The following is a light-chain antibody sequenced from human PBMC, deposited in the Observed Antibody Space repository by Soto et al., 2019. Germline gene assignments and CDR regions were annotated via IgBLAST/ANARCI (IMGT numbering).Light chain of an antibody. V-gene: IGKV3-20*01. Sequence: EIVLTQSPGTLSLSPGERATLSCRASQSVSGTYLAWYQQTPGQSPRLLIYGASGRATGIPDRFSGSGSGTDFTLTISRLEPEDFAVYYCQQYGSSPPYTFGQGTKVEIK. CDR2: GAS. CDR1: QSVSGTY. J-gene: IGKJ2*01. CDR3: QQYGSSPPYT.